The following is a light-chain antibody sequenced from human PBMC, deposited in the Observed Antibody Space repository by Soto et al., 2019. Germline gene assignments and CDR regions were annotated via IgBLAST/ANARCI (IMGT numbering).Light chain of an antibody. Sequence: DIVLTQSPGTLSLSPGERATLSCRASQTVSSTYLAWYQHKPGQAPRLVVYGASKRATGIPARFSGSGSGTNFTLTISTLEPENFAVYYCQQRSNWPLTFGGGTKVDIK. CDR3: QQRSNWPLT. V-gene: IGKV3-11*01. J-gene: IGKJ4*01. CDR2: GAS. CDR1: QTVSSTY.